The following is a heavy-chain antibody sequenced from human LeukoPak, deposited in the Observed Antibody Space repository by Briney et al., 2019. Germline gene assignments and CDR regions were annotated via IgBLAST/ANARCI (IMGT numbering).Heavy chain of an antibody. CDR3: ATVRVSMVRGVITADWFDP. J-gene: IGHJ5*02. Sequence: VASVEVSCKVSGYTLTELSMHWVRQAPGKGLEWMGGFDPEDGETIYAQKFQGRVTMTEDTSTDTAYMELSSLRSEDTAVYYCATVRVSMVRGVITADWFDPWGQGTLVTVSS. D-gene: IGHD3-10*01. CDR2: FDPEDGET. V-gene: IGHV1-24*01. CDR1: GYTLTELS.